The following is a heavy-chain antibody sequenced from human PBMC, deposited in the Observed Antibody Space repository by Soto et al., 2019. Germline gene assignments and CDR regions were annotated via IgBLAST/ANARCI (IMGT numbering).Heavy chain of an antibody. Sequence: GGSLRLSCAASGFTFSSYAMHWVRQAPGKGLEWVAVISYDGSNKYYADSVKGRFTISRDNSKNTLYLQMNSLRAEDTAVYYCARPKSVDTAMVTAPRNTFDYWGQGTLVTVSS. CDR3: ARPKSVDTAMVTAPRNTFDY. CDR1: GFTFSSYA. CDR2: ISYDGSNK. J-gene: IGHJ4*02. V-gene: IGHV3-30-3*01. D-gene: IGHD5-18*01.